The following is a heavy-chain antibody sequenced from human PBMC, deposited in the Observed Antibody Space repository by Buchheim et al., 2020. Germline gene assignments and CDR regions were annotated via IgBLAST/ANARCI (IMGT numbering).Heavy chain of an antibody. Sequence: QVQLVESGGGVVQPGRSLRLSCAASGFTFSSYGMHWVRQAPGKGLEWVAVISYDGSNKYYADSVKGRFTISRDNSKNTLYLQMNSLGAEDTAVYYCAKDWTPTTIYSYSSSPYGMDVWGQGTT. CDR2: ISYDGSNK. CDR3: AKDWTPTTIYSYSSSPYGMDV. V-gene: IGHV3-30*18. CDR1: GFTFSSYG. D-gene: IGHD6-13*01. J-gene: IGHJ6*02.